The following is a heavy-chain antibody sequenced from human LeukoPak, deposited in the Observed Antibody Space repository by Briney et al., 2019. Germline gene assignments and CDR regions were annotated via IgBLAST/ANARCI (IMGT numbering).Heavy chain of an antibody. CDR1: GLTFRSYW. V-gene: IGHV3-7*01. D-gene: IGHD7-27*01. CDR3: MCWGTDNH. Sequence: GGSLRLSCTFSGLTFRSYWMNWVRQAPGKGLEWVANINPGGNEIRSVDSVKGRSIISRDNAKNSLDLQMSSLRVEDTAVYYCMCWGTDNHWGQGILVTASS. J-gene: IGHJ4*02. CDR2: INPGGNEI.